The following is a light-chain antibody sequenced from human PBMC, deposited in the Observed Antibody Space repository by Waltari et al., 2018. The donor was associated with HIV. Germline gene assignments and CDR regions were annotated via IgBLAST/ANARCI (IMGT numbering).Light chain of an antibody. V-gene: IGKV1-33*01. J-gene: IGKJ2*01. CDR1: QDIGNY. Sequence: DPPMTQSPSSLSASVGDRIPITCQASQDIGNYLNWYQHKPGKAPKLLIYDAVNLEAGVPSRFRGSGSGTHFTFTISSLQPEDIATYYCQQCYDVVYTFAQGTKLDIK. CDR2: DAV. CDR3: QQCYDVVYT.